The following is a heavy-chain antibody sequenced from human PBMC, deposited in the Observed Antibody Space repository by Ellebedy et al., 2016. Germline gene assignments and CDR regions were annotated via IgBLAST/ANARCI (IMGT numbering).Heavy chain of an antibody. Sequence: GSLRLSCNVFGGSVSSDYWNWIRRPPGKGLEWIGFVFHTGTINYNPSLKIRVTMSVDTSKSQFSLRLTSVTAADTAVYCCAKWNGGWCAFKVWGQGTMVTVSS. CDR2: VFHTGTI. V-gene: IGHV4-59*02. CDR1: GGSVSSDY. J-gene: IGHJ3*01. CDR3: AKWNGGWCAFKV. D-gene: IGHD1-1*01.